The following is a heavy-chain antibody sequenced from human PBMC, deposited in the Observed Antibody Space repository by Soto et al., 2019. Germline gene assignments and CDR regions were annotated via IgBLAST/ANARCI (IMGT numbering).Heavy chain of an antibody. CDR1: AYTFTSYY. CDR3: TRSIITTAGTDAFDL. Sequence: QVQLVQSGAEVKKPGASVRVSCKASAYTFTSYYVHWVRQAPGQGPEWMGMINPSRGGTDYAQKFRGRVTMTRYTSTTTVYMELSSLRSEDTAIYYSTRSIITTAGTDAFDLWGQGTLVTVSS. J-gene: IGHJ3*01. D-gene: IGHD6-13*01. CDR2: INPSRGGT. V-gene: IGHV1-46*03.